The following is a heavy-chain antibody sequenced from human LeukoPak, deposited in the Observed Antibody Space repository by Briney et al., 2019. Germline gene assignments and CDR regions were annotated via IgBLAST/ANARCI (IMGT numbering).Heavy chain of an antibody. CDR1: GFTFSTYA. D-gene: IGHD1-1*01. V-gene: IGHV3-23*01. CDR2: IIGSGGST. J-gene: IGHJ3*02. CDR3: ARGNAHAFDI. Sequence: PGGSLRLSCAASGFTFSTYAMSWVRQAPGKGLEWVSAIIGSGGSTYYADSVKGRFTISRDNSKNTLYLQMNSLRAEDTAVYFCARGNAHAFDIWGQGTMVTVSS.